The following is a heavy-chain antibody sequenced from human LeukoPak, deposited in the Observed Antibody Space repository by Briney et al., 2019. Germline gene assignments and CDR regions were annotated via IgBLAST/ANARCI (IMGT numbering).Heavy chain of an antibody. V-gene: IGHV3-74*01. CDR2: IYSVGRNT. J-gene: IGHJ3*02. D-gene: IGHD6-13*01. CDR3: ARDLGCRSSCSDAFDI. CDR1: GVTFSTYW. Sequence: PGGSLRLSCAASGVTFSTYWMHWVRQAPGKGLVWVSRIYSVGRNTNYADSVKGRITISRDNAKNTLYLQMNSLRAEDSAVYSCARDLGCRSSCSDAFDIWGQGTMVTVSS.